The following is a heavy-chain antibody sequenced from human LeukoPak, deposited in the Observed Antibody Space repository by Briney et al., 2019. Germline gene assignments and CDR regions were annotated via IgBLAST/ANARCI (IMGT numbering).Heavy chain of an antibody. J-gene: IGHJ5*02. D-gene: IGHD1-1*01. V-gene: IGHV1-18*01. CDR3: ARVSARTAATGWFDP. Sequence: ASVKVSCKASGYTFTSYGISWVRQATGQGLEWMGWISAYNGNTNYAQKLQGRVTMTTDTSTSTAYMELRSLRSDDTAVYYCARVSARTAATGWFDPWGQGTLVTVSS. CDR2: ISAYNGNT. CDR1: GYTFTSYG.